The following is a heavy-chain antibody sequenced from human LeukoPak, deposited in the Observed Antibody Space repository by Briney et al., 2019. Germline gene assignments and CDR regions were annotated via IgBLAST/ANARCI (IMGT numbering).Heavy chain of an antibody. D-gene: IGHD2-21*01. V-gene: IGHV4-4*08. CDR1: GGTISTYH. CDR3: ARDRAYYYTDF. Sequence: SETLSLTCTVSGGTISTYHWSWIRQPPGKGLEWIGYIYSRGNTKYNPSLKSRVTISADMSENQFSLELDSVTAADTAVYYCARDRAYYYTDFWGKGTTVTVSS. CDR2: IYSRGNT. J-gene: IGHJ6*03.